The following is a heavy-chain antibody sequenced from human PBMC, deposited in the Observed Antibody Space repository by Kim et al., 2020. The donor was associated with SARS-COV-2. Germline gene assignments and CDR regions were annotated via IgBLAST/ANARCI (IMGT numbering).Heavy chain of an antibody. J-gene: IGHJ6*02. CDR1: GFTFTSSA. D-gene: IGHD2-15*01. CDR3: AATTVEGSPGYYGMDV. CDR2: IVVASGNT. Sequence: SVKVSCKASGFTFTSSAMQWVRQARGQRLEWIGWIVVASGNTNYAQKFQERVTITRDMSTSTAYMELSSLRSEDTAVYYCAATTVEGSPGYYGMDVWGQGTTVTVSS. V-gene: IGHV1-58*02.